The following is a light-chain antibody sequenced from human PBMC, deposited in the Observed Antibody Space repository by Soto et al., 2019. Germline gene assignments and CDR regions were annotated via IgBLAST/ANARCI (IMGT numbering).Light chain of an antibody. J-gene: IGLJ3*02. Sequence: QSVLTQPPSVSGAPGQRVTISCTGTSSNIGAGYDVIWYQQLPGTAPKLLIFGNNSRSSGVPDRFSASKSGTSASLAVAGLRVGEGAVYPGRSFEPRLGGWVLGGGTKRPVL. V-gene: IGLV1-40*01. CDR2: GNN. CDR1: SSNIGAGYD. CDR3: RSFEPRLGGWV.